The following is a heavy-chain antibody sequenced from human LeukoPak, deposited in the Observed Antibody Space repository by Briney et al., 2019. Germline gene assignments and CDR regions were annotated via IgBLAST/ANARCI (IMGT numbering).Heavy chain of an antibody. CDR1: GFTFSSYG. J-gene: IGHJ4*02. CDR3: AKSPRGYSYGGSYYFDY. Sequence: GGSLRLSCAASGFTFSSYGMSWVRQAPGKGLEWVSAISGSGGSTYYADSVKGRFTISRDNSKNTLYLQMNSLRAEDTAVYYCAKSPRGYSYGGSYYFDYWGQGTLVTVSS. V-gene: IGHV3-23*01. CDR2: ISGSGGST. D-gene: IGHD5-18*01.